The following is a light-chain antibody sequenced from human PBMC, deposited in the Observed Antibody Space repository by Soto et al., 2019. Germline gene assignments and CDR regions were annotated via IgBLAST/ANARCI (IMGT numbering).Light chain of an antibody. Sequence: QSALTQPASVSGSPGQSITISCTGTSSDVGGYKYVSWYQRHPGQAPKLMIYEVSNRPSGVSHRFSGSKSGNTASLTISGLQAEYEADYYCSSYSGSSTPVLFGGGTKLNVL. V-gene: IGLV2-14*01. CDR3: SSYSGSSTPVL. J-gene: IGLJ2*01. CDR2: EVS. CDR1: SSDVGGYKY.